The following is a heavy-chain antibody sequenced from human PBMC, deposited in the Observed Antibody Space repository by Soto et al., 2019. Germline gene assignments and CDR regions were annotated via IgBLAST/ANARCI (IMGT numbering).Heavy chain of an antibody. V-gene: IGHV3-23*01. D-gene: IGHD1-20*01. J-gene: IGHJ4*02. CDR2: TGATCSTT. CDR3: ATVNNTSRSFDY. CDR1: GCNFNIYA. Sequence: PGGSLRLSCAVSGCNFNIYAITWVRQAPGKGLEWVSPTGATCSTTYYADSVKGRFTVSRDNSKNTLDLQMSNLRAEDTAVYYCATVNNTSRSFDYWGQGTLVTVSS.